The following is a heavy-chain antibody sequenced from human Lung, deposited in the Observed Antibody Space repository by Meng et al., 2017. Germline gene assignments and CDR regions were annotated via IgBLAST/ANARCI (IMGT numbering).Heavy chain of an antibody. D-gene: IGHD2-21*02. CDR2: SNAGNGNT. V-gene: IGHV1-3*01. CDR3: ARGDYCGGDCYWFDY. J-gene: IGHJ4*02. Sequence: SGGWSKGAGASVKFSGKASGYTFTSYAMHWVRQAPGTRLEWKGWSNAGNGNTKYSQKFQGRVTITRDTSASTAYMELSSLRSEDTAVYYCARGDYCGGDCYWFDYWGQGTLVTVSS. CDR1: GYTFTSYA.